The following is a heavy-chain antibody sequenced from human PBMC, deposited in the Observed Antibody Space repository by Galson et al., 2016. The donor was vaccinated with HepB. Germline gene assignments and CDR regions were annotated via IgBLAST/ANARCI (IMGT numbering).Heavy chain of an antibody. J-gene: IGHJ3*02. CDR2: IRHSGST. Sequence: SETLSLTCAVDGGSLSGYYWSWIRQPPGKGLEWIGEIRHSGSTNYNPSLKSRVTMSVDTSKNQFSLKLSSVTAADTAVYYCARGGSGYPPEAFDIWGQGTMVTVSS. CDR1: GGSLSGYY. D-gene: IGHD3-22*01. CDR3: ARGGSGYPPEAFDI. V-gene: IGHV4-34*01.